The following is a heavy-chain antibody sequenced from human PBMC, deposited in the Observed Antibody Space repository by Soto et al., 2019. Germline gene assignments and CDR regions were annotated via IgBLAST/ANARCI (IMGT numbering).Heavy chain of an antibody. V-gene: IGHV4-59*01. D-gene: IGHD3-22*01. Sequence: SETLSLTCTVSGGSISNYCWSWIRQPPGKGLEWIGYVFYSGKINYNPSLKSRVTISVDTSKNQFSLKLTSLTAADTAVYYCARHKYFSDSSGYYSAFDYWGQGTLVTVSS. J-gene: IGHJ4*02. CDR2: VFYSGKI. CDR3: ARHKYFSDSSGYYSAFDY. CDR1: GGSISNYC.